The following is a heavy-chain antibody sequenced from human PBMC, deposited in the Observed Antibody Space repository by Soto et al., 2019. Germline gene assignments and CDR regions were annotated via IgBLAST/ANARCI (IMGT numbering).Heavy chain of an antibody. J-gene: IGHJ5*02. Sequence: EAQLLASGGGLVQPGGSLRLSCVGSGFTFRDHAMRWVRQAPGRGLEWVSAISANGGSIQHADSVKGRFSVSRDNAKNTVYLQMDNLRTEDSAVYYCAKDRYYDTPGWFDPCGQGSRVIVSS. V-gene: IGHV3-23*01. CDR3: AKDRYYDTPGWFDP. CDR1: GFTFRDHA. CDR2: ISANGGSI. D-gene: IGHD3-22*01.